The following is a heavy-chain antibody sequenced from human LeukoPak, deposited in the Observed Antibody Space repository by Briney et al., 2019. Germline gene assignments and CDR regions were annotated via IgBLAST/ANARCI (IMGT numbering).Heavy chain of an antibody. Sequence: GGSPRLSCAASGFTFSSYGMHWVRQAPGKGLEWVAVIWYDGSNKYYADSVKGRFTISRDNSKNTLYLQMNSLRAEDTAVYYCARGYYDILTGYSALDAFDIWGQGTMVTVSS. CDR1: GFTFSSYG. CDR3: ARGYYDILTGYSALDAFDI. CDR2: IWYDGSNK. V-gene: IGHV3-33*01. D-gene: IGHD3-9*01. J-gene: IGHJ3*02.